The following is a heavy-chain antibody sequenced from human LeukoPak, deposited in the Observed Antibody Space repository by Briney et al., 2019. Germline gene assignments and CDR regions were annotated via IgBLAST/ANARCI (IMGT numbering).Heavy chain of an antibody. V-gene: IGHV3-30*01. CDR3: ARDSTYHYASGSSGPHYFDY. CDR2: ISYDGSRT. Sequence: GGSLRLSCAASGFTFTEYAMHWVRQAPGKGLEWVALISYDGSRTDYADSVKGRFTISRDNSRNTLYLQLNSLGPEDAAVYYCARDSTYHYASGSSGPHYFDYWGQGALVTVSS. J-gene: IGHJ4*02. D-gene: IGHD3-10*01. CDR1: GFTFTEYA.